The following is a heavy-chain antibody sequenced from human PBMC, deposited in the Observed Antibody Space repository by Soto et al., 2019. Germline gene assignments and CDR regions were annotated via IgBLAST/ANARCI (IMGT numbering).Heavy chain of an antibody. CDR2: IYQGGST. CDR1: SGSITSRSW. Sequence: QVQLRESGPGLVKPSGTLSLTYAISSGSITSRSWWSWVRQPPGKGLEWIGEIYQGGSTNYNASLKSRLTISIDKSQNQFSLRLNSVTAADTAVYFCASHLIMPGTRGFEYWGQGSLVTVSS. CDR3: ASHLIMPGTRGFEY. D-gene: IGHD6-13*01. V-gene: IGHV4-4*02. J-gene: IGHJ4*02.